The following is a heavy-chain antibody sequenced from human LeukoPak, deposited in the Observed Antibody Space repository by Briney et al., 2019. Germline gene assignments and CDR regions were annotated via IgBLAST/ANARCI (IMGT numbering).Heavy chain of an antibody. CDR3: ASSSGSPYFDY. CDR2: IIPIFGTA. CDR1: GGTFSSYA. J-gene: IGHJ4*02. V-gene: IGHV1-69*05. Sequence: ASVKVSCKASGGTFSSYAISWVRQAPGQGLEWMGGIIPIFGTANYAQKFQGRVTITTDESTSTAYMELSSLRSEDTAVNYCASSSGSPYFDYWGQGTLVTVSS. D-gene: IGHD3-22*01.